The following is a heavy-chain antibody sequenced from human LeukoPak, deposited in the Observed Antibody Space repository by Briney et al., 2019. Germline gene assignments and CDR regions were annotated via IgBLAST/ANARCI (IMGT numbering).Heavy chain of an antibody. D-gene: IGHD6-19*01. J-gene: IGHJ4*02. CDR1: GDSVISGDYR. CDR3: ARGSAWYFVY. Sequence: SETLSLTCTVSGDSVISGDYRWTWIRQPPGKGLEWIGYIYYSGRTNYNPSLKSRVTISVDTSKNQFSLKLTSVTAADTAVYYCARGSAWYFVYWGQGALVTVSS. V-gene: IGHV4-61*08. CDR2: IYYSGRT.